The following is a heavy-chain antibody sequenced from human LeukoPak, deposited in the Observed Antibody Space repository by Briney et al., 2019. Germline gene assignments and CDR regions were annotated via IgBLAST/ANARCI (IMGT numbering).Heavy chain of an antibody. Sequence: SETLSLTCTVSGGSISSGGYYWSWIRQHPGKGLEWIGYIYYSGSTYYNPSLKSRVTISVDTSKNQFSLKLSSVTAADTAVYYCARMGGASIVVVPAAKRAFDYWGQGTLVTVSS. CDR3: ARMGGASIVVVPAAKRAFDY. CDR2: IYYSGST. J-gene: IGHJ4*02. D-gene: IGHD2-2*01. CDR1: GGSISSGGYY. V-gene: IGHV4-31*03.